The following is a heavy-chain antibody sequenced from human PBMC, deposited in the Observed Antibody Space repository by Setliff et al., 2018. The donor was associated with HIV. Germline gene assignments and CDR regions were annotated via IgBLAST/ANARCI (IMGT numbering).Heavy chain of an antibody. CDR3: ALLWPFDY. D-gene: IGHD3-10*01. Sequence: PGGSLRLSCAASGFTFSSSWMSWVRQAPGKGLEWVANINEDGSDKYYMDSVKGRFPISRDNADNSLYLQMNSLRGEDTAIYYCALLWPFDYWGQGALVTVSS. CDR1: GFTFSSSW. CDR2: INEDGSDK. J-gene: IGHJ4*02. V-gene: IGHV3-7*03.